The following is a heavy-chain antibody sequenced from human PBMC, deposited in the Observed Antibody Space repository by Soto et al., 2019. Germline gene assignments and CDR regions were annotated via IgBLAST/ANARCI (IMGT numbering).Heavy chain of an antibody. V-gene: IGHV3-30*18. Sequence: QVQLVESGGGVVQPGRSLRLSCAASGFTFSSYGMHWVRQAPGKGLEWVAVISYDGSNKYYADSVKGRFTISRDNSKNTLYLQMNSLRADDTPVYYCAKDLGYCSSTSCYGSFYYYYGMDVWGQGTTVTVSS. CDR3: AKDLGYCSSTSCYGSFYYYYGMDV. J-gene: IGHJ6*02. D-gene: IGHD2-2*01. CDR2: ISYDGSNK. CDR1: GFTFSSYG.